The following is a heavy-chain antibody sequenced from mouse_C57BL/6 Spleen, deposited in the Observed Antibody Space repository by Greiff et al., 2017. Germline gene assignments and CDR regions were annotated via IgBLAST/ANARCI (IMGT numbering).Heavy chain of an antibody. Sequence: EVQLVESGGGLVKPGGSLKLSCAASGFTFSDYGMHWVRQAPEKGLEWVAYISSGSSTIYYADTVKGRFTISRDNAKNTLFLQMTSLRSEDTAMYYCANDGGYWGQGTTLTVSS. CDR3: ANDGGY. D-gene: IGHD2-3*01. V-gene: IGHV5-17*01. CDR2: ISSGSSTI. CDR1: GFTFSDYG. J-gene: IGHJ2*01.